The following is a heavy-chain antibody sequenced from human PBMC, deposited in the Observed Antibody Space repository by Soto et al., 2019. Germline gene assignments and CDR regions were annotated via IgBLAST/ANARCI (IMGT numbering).Heavy chain of an antibody. D-gene: IGHD3-22*01. CDR3: ARVGLYYYDSSARAHYYYYGMDV. Sequence: SATLSLTCAVSGGSISSSNWWSWVRQPPGKGLEWIGEIYHSGSTNYNPSLKSRVAISVDKSKNQFSLKLSSVTAADTAVYYCARVGLYYYDSSARAHYYYYGMDVWGQGTTVTVSS. V-gene: IGHV4-4*02. CDR1: GGSISSSNW. CDR2: IYHSGST. J-gene: IGHJ6*02.